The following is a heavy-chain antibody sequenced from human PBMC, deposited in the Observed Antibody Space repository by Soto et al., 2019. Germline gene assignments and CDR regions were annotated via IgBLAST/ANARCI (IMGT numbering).Heavy chain of an antibody. J-gene: IGHJ6*02. CDR2: ITSNGGNT. CDR3: ARRIPFGYGMDV. D-gene: IGHD2-21*01. CDR1: GSTFSSYA. V-gene: IGHV3-64*01. Sequence: GGSLRLSCAASGSTFSSYAMHWVHQAPGKGLEYVSAITSNGGNTDYASSVKGRFTISRDNSKNTLYLQMGSLRAEDMAVYYCARRIPFGYGMDVWGQGTTVTVSS.